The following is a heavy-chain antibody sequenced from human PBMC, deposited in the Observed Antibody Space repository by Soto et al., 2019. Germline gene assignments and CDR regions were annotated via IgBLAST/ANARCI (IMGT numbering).Heavy chain of an antibody. CDR1: GFTFDDYA. CDR2: ISWNSGSI. J-gene: IGHJ4*02. V-gene: IGHV3-9*01. Sequence: EVQLVESGGGLVQPGRSLRLSCAASGFTFDDYAMHWVRQAPGKGLEWVSGISWNSGSIGYADSVKGRFTISRDNAKNSLYLQMNSLRAEDTALYYCAKYITGPVAGYFDYWGQGTLVTVSS. CDR3: AKYITGPVAGYFDY. D-gene: IGHD6-19*01.